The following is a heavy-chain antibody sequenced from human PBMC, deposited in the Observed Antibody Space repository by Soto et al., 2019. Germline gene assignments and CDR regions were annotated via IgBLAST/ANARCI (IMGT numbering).Heavy chain of an antibody. CDR1: GYTFTTFW. CDR2: IDPRDSYV. V-gene: IGHV5-10-1*01. J-gene: IGHJ5*02. D-gene: IGHD2-2*01. Sequence: GDSLKISCTGFGYTFTTFWISLVRQMPGKGLEWMGRIDPRDSYVNYSPSFQGHVTISLDKSISTAYLQWGSLKASDTAMYYCARLFCSTTTCDSWFDPWGQGTLVTVSS. CDR3: ARLFCSTTTCDSWFDP.